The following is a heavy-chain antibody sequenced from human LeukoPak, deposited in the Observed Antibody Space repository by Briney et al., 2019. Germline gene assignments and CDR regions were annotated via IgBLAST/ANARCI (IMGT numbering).Heavy chain of an antibody. CDR2: IYYSGST. CDR1: GGSISHYY. D-gene: IGHD3-22*01. J-gene: IGHJ1*01. V-gene: IGHV4-59*08. CDR3: ARHEEWGYYDSSGYLAFQH. Sequence: SEPLSLTCTVSGGSISHYYWSWIRQPPGKGLEWIGYIYYSGSTNYNPSLKSRVTISVDTSKNQFSLKLSSVTAADTAVYYCARHEEWGYYDSSGYLAFQHWGQGTLVTVSS.